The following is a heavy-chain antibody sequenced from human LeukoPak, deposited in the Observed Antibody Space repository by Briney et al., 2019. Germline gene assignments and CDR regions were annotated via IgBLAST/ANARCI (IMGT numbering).Heavy chain of an antibody. CDR2: IYYSGST. D-gene: IGHD3-22*01. J-gene: IGHJ6*03. CDR3: ARVSYDSSGYYGSDYYYMDV. Sequence: SETLSLTCTVSGGSISSYYWSWIRQPPGKGLEWIGYIYYSGSTNYNPSLKSRVTISVDTSKNQFSLKLSSVTAADTAVYYCARVSYDSSGYYGSDYYYMDVWGKGTTVTVSS. V-gene: IGHV4-59*01. CDR1: GGSISSYY.